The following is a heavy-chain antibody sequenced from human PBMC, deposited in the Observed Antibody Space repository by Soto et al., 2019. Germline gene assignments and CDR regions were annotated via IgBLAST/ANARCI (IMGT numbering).Heavy chain of an antibody. V-gene: IGHV3-33*01. Sequence: GGSLRLSCAASGFNFSSYGMHWVRQAPGKGLEWVAVIWYDGSNKYYADSVKDRFTISRDNSKNTLYLQMNSLRAEDTAVYYCARDPPTDGFDYWGQGTLVTVSS. CDR3: ARDPPTDGFDY. CDR2: IWYDGSNK. CDR1: GFNFSSYG. J-gene: IGHJ4*02.